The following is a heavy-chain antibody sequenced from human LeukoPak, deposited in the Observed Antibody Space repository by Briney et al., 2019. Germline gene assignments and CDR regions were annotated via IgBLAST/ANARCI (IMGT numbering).Heavy chain of an antibody. CDR1: GYTFTGYY. CDR2: IIPNSGGT. J-gene: IGHJ4*02. Sequence: GASVKASCKASGYTFTGYYMHWVRQAPGQGLEWMGRIIPNSGGTKYAQKFQGRVTMTRDTSITTAYMELSRLRSDDTAVYYCARDRAYDREFDSWGQGTLVTVSS. CDR3: ARDRAYDREFDS. D-gene: IGHD3-3*01. V-gene: IGHV1-2*06.